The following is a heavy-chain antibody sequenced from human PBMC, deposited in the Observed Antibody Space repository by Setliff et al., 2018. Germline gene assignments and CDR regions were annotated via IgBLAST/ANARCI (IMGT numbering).Heavy chain of an antibody. CDR3: ARANKKLDYYYYYYTDV. Sequence: PSETLSLTCTVSGASLRSGSNYWSWIRHPAGKGLEWIGRVYTNGGSDYNPFLKSRVSISLDTSKNQFSLKLISVTAADTAVYYCARANKKLDYYYYYYTDVWGKGTTVTVSS. CDR1: GASLRSGSNY. D-gene: IGHD1-1*01. V-gene: IGHV4-61*02. J-gene: IGHJ6*03. CDR2: VYTNGGS.